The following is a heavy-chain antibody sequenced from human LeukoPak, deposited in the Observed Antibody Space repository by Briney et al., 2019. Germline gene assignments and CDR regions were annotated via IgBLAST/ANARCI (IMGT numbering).Heavy chain of an antibody. D-gene: IGHD3-10*01. V-gene: IGHV4-59*08. Sequence: PSETLSLTCTVSSGSISSYYWSWIRQPPGKGLEWIGYVYYSGSANYNPSLKSRVTISVDTSKNQFSLKLSSVTAADTAVYYCARYEKLGQFDYWGQGTLVTVSS. CDR1: SGSISSYY. CDR3: ARYEKLGQFDY. CDR2: VYYSGSA. J-gene: IGHJ4*02.